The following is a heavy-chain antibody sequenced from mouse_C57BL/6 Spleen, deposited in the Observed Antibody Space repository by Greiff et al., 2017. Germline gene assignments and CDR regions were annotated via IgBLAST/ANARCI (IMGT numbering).Heavy chain of an antibody. CDR3: ANYYYGSSYGY. CDR2: ISYDGSN. V-gene: IGHV3-6*01. CDR1: GYSITSGYY. J-gene: IGHJ2*01. D-gene: IGHD1-1*01. Sequence: ESGPGLVKPSQSLSLTCSVTGYSITSGYYWNWIRQFPGNKLEWMGYISYDGSNNYNPSLKNRISITRDTSKNQFFLKLNSVTTEDTATYYCANYYYGSSYGYWGQGTTLTVSS.